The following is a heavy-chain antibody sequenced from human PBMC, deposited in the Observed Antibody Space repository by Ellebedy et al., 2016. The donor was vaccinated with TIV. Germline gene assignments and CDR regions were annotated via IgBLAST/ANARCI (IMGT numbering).Heavy chain of an antibody. CDR2: IKQDGSVK. J-gene: IGHJ4*02. CDR3: ARDQWLGRAYYFDS. V-gene: IGHV3-7*01. D-gene: IGHD6-19*01. CDR1: GFTFSNYW. Sequence: GESLKISCATSGFTFSNYWMTWVRQAPGKGLEWVANIKQDGSVKYYVDSVKGRFSISRDNAKNSLYVQMNSLTDEDTAVYYCARDQWLGRAYYFDSWGQGTLVTVSS.